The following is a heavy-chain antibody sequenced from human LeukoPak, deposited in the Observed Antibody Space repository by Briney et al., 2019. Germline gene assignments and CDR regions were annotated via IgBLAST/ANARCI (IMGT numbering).Heavy chain of an antibody. CDR3: ARVLGYCSSTSCYPDFDY. Sequence: GGSLRLSCAASGFTFSSYGMHWVRQAPGKGLQWVAVISYDGSNKYYVDSVKGRFTISRDTSKNTLYLQMNSLRAEDTAVYYCARVLGYCSSTSCYPDFDYWGQGTLVTVSS. CDR1: GFTFSSYG. V-gene: IGHV3-30*03. CDR2: ISYDGSNK. D-gene: IGHD2-2*01. J-gene: IGHJ4*02.